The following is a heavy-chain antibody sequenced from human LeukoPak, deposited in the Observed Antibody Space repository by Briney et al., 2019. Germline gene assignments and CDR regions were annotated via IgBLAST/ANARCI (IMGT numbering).Heavy chain of an antibody. CDR2: ISWNSGAK. CDR3: AKAGLMAAPFYYYGMDV. V-gene: IGHV3-9*01. D-gene: IGHD5-24*01. Sequence: GGSLRLSCAASGFDFEDYAIHWVRQVPGKGLEWVSGISWNSGAKAYADSVRGRFTISRDNAKNSLYLQMNSLRGEDTALYYCAKAGLMAAPFYYYGMDVWGPGTTVTVSS. J-gene: IGHJ6*02. CDR1: GFDFEDYA.